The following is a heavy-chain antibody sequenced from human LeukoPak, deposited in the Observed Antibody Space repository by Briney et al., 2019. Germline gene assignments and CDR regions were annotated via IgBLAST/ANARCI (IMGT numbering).Heavy chain of an antibody. V-gene: IGHV3-23*01. D-gene: IGHD3-10*01. CDR2: ISGRGDTS. Sequence: GGSLRLSCGASGFTFSNFAFSWVRHAPGNGLEWVSSISGRGDTSYYADSVKGRFRVSRDNSKNTLSLHMNSLRVEDTAVYYCAKDLAFYASGNCFDHWGQGTLVTVSS. CDR1: GFTFSNFA. CDR3: AKDLAFYASGNCFDH. J-gene: IGHJ4*02.